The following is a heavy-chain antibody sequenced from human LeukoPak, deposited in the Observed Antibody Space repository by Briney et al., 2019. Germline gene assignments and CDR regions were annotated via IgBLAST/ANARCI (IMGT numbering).Heavy chain of an antibody. CDR3: ARDATPPGIIFDY. CDR2: INQGGSEK. CDR1: GFAFSSFW. D-gene: IGHD3-16*01. J-gene: IGHJ4*02. Sequence: GGSLRLSCEVSGFAFSSFWMNWVRQAPGKGLEWVANINQGGSEKWYVDSVKGRFTISRDNAKNSVFLQMNSLRAEDTAVYYCARDATPPGIIFDYWGQGTLVTVSS. V-gene: IGHV3-7*05.